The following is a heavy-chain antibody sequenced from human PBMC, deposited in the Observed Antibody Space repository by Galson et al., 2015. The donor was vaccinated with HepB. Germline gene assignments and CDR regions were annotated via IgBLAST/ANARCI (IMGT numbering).Heavy chain of an antibody. Sequence: SVKVSCKASGYTFTSYYMHWVRQAPGQGLEWMGIINPSGGSTSYAQKFQGRVTMTRDTSTSTVYMELSSLRSEDTAVYYCARFSNYDILTGKPQTYYFDYWGQGTLVTVSS. D-gene: IGHD3-9*01. V-gene: IGHV1-46*01. CDR3: ARFSNYDILTGKPQTYYFDY. CDR2: INPSGGST. J-gene: IGHJ4*02. CDR1: GYTFTSYY.